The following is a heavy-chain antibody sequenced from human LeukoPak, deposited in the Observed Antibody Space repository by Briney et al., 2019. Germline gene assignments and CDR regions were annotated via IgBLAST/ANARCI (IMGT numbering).Heavy chain of an antibody. CDR1: GYTFTGYY. CDR3: ARATTVTGYYYYYGMDV. V-gene: IGHV1-2*02. CDR2: INPNSGGT. D-gene: IGHD4-17*01. J-gene: IGHJ6*02. Sequence: ASVKVSCKVSGYTFTGYYMHWVRQAPGQGLEWMGWINPNSGGTNYAQKFQGRVTMTRDTSISTAYMELSRLRSDDTAVYYCARATTVTGYYYYYGMDVWGQGTTVTVSS.